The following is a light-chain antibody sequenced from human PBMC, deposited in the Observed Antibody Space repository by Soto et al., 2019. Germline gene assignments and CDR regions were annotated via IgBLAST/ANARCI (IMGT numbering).Light chain of an antibody. Sequence: QSVLTQPPSVSGSPGQSITISCTGTRSDVGGYNYVSWYQHHPGKAPKLMIYDVTNRPSGVSNRFSGSKSGNTSSLTISGLQAEDEADYYCSSYTSIRILVFGGGTKLTVL. V-gene: IGLV2-14*03. CDR2: DVT. CDR1: RSDVGGYNY. J-gene: IGLJ2*01. CDR3: SSYTSIRILV.